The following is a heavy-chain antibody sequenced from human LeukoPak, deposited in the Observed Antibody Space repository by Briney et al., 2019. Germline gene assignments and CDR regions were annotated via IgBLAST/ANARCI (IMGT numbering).Heavy chain of an antibody. J-gene: IGHJ4*02. CDR2: IKQDGSEK. CDR1: GFTFSSYW. D-gene: IGHD6-19*01. CDR3: ARGVAVAEGYFDY. V-gene: IGHV3-7*01. Sequence: GGSLRLSCAASGFTFSSYWMSWVGQAPGKGLEWVANIKQDGSEKYYVDSVKGRFTISRDNAKNSLYLQMNSLRAEDTAVYYCARGVAVAEGYFDYWGQGTLVTVSS.